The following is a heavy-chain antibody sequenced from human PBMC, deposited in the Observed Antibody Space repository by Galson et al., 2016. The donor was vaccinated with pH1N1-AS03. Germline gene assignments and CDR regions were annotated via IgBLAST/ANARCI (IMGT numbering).Heavy chain of an antibody. Sequence: PALVKPTQTLTLTCSVSGVSVTSSGVGVGWFRQPPGKALEWLALVYWDETRRYSPSLKNRLTITKDYSKNQVVLTVTSVDPMDIATYFCALPNSGGNAFEIWGPGTMVTVSS. CDR2: VYWDETR. CDR1: GVSVTSSGVG. V-gene: IGHV2-5*02. D-gene: IGHD2/OR15-2a*01. CDR3: ALPNSGGNAFEI. J-gene: IGHJ3*02.